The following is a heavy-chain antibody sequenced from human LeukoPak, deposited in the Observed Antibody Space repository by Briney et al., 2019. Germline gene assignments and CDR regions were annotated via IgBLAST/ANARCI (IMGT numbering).Heavy chain of an antibody. V-gene: IGHV3-48*04. CDR2: ISTSSTI. D-gene: IGHD6-13*01. J-gene: IGHJ1*01. CDR3: ATCTGQLGDIQH. Sequence: GGSLRLSCAASGFTFSSYSMNWVRQAPGKGLEWVSYISTSSTIYYADSVKGRFTISRDNAKNSLYLQMNSLRAEDTAVYYCATCTGQLGDIQHWGQGTLVTVSS. CDR1: GFTFSSYS.